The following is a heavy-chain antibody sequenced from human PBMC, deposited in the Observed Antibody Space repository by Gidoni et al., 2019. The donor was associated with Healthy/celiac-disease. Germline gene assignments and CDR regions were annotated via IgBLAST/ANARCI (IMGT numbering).Heavy chain of an antibody. CDR3: ARLPPDELDY. CDR2: IYYSGST. CDR1: GGSISSSSYY. V-gene: IGHV4-39*01. J-gene: IGHJ4*02. Sequence: ESGPGLVKPSETLSLTCTVSGGSISSSSYYWGWIRQPPGKGLEWIGSIYYSGSTYYNPSLKSRVTISVDTSKNQFSLKLSSVTAADTAVYYCARLPPDELDYWGQGTLVTVSS.